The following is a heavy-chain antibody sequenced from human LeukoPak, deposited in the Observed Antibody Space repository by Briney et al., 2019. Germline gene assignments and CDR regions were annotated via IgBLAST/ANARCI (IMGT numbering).Heavy chain of an antibody. CDR2: ISSIGSTI. J-gene: IGHJ3*02. D-gene: IGHD6-19*01. CDR1: GFTFSSYE. CDR3: VRDGGSAWYINGDEAFDI. V-gene: IGHV3-48*03. Sequence: PGGSLRLSCAASGFTFSSYEMNWVRQAPGKGLEWVAYISSIGSTIYYADSVKGRFTISRDNAKNSLYLQMNSLRAEDTAVYYCVRDGGSAWYINGDEAFDIWGQGTMVTVSS.